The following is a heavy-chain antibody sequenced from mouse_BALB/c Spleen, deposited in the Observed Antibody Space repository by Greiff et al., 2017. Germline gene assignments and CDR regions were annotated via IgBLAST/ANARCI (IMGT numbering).Heavy chain of an antibody. D-gene: IGHD2-4*01. CDR1: GFTFNTNA. J-gene: IGHJ4*01. V-gene: IGHV10S3*01. CDR3: VRETTTMTPYYYAMDY. CDR2: IRSKSNNYAT. Sequence: DAGGGLVQTKGSLKLSCAASGFTFNTNAMNWVRQAPGKGLEWVARIRSKSNNYATYYADSVKDRFTISRDDSQSMLYLQMNNLKTEDTAMYYCVRETTTMTPYYYAMDYWGQGTSVTVSS.